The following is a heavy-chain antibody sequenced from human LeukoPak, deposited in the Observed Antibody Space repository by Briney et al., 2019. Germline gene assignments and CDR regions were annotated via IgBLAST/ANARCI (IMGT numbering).Heavy chain of an antibody. Sequence: PGGSLRLSCVSSGFSVSTSYISWVRQAPGKGLEWVSVIHDDGTTHYADSVKGRFTISRDNSKNTVFLQMTSLRAEDTAVYYCARNYDSSDYGYNWFDPWGQGTLVTVSS. CDR3: ARNYDSSDYGYNWFDP. V-gene: IGHV3-53*01. CDR2: IHDDGTT. CDR1: GFSVSTSY. J-gene: IGHJ5*02. D-gene: IGHD3-22*01.